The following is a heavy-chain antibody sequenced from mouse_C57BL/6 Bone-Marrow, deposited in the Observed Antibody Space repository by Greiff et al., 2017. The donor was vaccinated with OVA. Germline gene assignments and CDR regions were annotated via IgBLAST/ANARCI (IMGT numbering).Heavy chain of an antibody. CDR1: GYTFTDYN. CDR3: ARSGPLPLGAMDY. D-gene: IGHD4-1*01. Sequence: SGPELVKPGASVKIPCKASGYTFTDYNMDWVKQSHGKSLEWIGDINPNNGGTIYNQKFKGKATLTVDKSSSTAYMELRSLTSEDTAVYYCARSGPLPLGAMDYWGQGTSVTVSS. CDR2: INPNNGGT. V-gene: IGHV1-18*01. J-gene: IGHJ4*01.